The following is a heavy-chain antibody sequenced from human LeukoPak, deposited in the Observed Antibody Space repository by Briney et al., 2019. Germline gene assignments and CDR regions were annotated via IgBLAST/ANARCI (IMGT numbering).Heavy chain of an antibody. V-gene: IGHV4-39*07. CDR3: ARGSGGYYYDSSGYYYLDYFDY. Sequence: SETLSLTCTVSGGSISSSSYYWGWTRQPPGKGLEWIGSIYYSGSTYYNPSLKSRVTISVDTSKNQFSLKLSSVTAADTAVYYCARGSGGYYYDSSGYYYLDYFDYWGQGTLVTVSS. CDR1: GGSISSSSYY. CDR2: IYYSGST. J-gene: IGHJ4*02. D-gene: IGHD3-22*01.